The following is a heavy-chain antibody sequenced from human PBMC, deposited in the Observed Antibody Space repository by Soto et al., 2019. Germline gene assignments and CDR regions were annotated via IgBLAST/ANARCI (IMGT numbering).Heavy chain of an antibody. J-gene: IGHJ4*02. CDR3: TRESSAYYCDY. V-gene: IGHV3-30-3*01. CDR1: GFTFSRSA. Sequence: PGGSLRLSCAASGFTFSRSAMHWFRQAPGKGLEWVAVISYDGSDKFYADSVKGRFTISRDNSKNTVYLQMNSLRVEDTALYYCTRESSAYYCDYWGQGALVTVSS. D-gene: IGHD3-16*01. CDR2: ISYDGSDK.